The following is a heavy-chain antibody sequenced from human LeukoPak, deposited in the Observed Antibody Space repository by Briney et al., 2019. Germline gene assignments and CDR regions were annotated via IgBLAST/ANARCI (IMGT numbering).Heavy chain of an antibody. CDR1: GYTFTSYD. CDR3: ARGRGYSYGLYRSEIDY. D-gene: IGHD5-18*01. Sequence: GASVKVSCKASGYTFTSYDINWVRQATEQGLEWMGWMNPNSGNTGYAQKFQGRVTMTRNTSISTAYMELSSPRSEDTAVYYCARGRGYSYGLYRSEIDYWGQGTLVTVSS. CDR2: MNPNSGNT. J-gene: IGHJ4*02. V-gene: IGHV1-8*01.